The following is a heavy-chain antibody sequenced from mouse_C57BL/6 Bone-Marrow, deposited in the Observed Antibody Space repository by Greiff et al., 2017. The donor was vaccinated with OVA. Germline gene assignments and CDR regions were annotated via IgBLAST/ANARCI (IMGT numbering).Heavy chain of an antibody. CDR3: AREGNGPFAY. CDR1: GYSITSGYY. J-gene: IGHJ3*01. V-gene: IGHV3-6*01. D-gene: IGHD1-1*02. Sequence: ESGPGLVKPSQSLSLTCSVTGYSITSGYYWNWIRQFPGNKLEWMGYISYDGSNNYNPSLKNRISITRDTSKNQFFLKLNSVTTEDTATYYCAREGNGPFAYWGQGSLVTVSA. CDR2: ISYDGSN.